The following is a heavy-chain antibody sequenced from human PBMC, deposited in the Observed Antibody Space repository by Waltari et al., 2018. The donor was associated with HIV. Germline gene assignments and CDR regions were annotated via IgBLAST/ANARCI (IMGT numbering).Heavy chain of an antibody. CDR2: IRGSGSGK. D-gene: IGHD7-27*01. CDR3: ARDHPGDYYTYHGLDF. CDR1: GFMFLSYG. V-gene: IGHV3-23*01. J-gene: IGHJ6*02. Sequence: EVQLLESWGGLVQPGGSLRLSCTASGFMFLSYGLHWVRQAPGNGLGCVAKIRGSGSGKYYEDSVKGRCTVSRDNSNNMLHLQMDGLRVEDTAVYYCARDHPGDYYTYHGLDFWGQGATVTVSS.